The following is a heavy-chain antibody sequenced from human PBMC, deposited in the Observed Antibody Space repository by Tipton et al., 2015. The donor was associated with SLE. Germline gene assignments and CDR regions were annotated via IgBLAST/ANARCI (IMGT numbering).Heavy chain of an antibody. Sequence: GSLRLSCAASGFTFSSYGMHWVRQAPGKGLEWVAFIRYDGGNKYYADSVKGRFTISRDNSKNTLYLQMNSLRAEDTAVYYCASSYYDSSGYYYDYWGQGTLGTVSS. V-gene: IGHV3-30*02. CDR2: IRYDGGNK. CDR1: GFTFSSYG. J-gene: IGHJ4*02. D-gene: IGHD3-22*01. CDR3: ASSYYDSSGYYYDY.